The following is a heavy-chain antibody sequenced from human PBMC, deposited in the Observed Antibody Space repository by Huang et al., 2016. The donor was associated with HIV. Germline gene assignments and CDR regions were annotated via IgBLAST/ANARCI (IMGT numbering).Heavy chain of an antibody. D-gene: IGHD3-16*01. Sequence: QVQLDQWGAGLLKPSETLSLTCAVYGGSFSGYFWNWIRQSPGKGLEWIGQINHAGVTDYNPSLKSRATISVDTPKNQFSLRLTSVTAADTAIYYCAREIMISFGGPFDSWGHGNLVTVSS. CDR1: GGSFSGYF. CDR3: AREIMISFGGPFDS. V-gene: IGHV4-34*01. J-gene: IGHJ5*01. CDR2: INHAGVT.